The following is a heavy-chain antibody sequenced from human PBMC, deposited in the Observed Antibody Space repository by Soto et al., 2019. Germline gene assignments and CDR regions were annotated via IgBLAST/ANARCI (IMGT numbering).Heavy chain of an antibody. Sequence: QVQLQESGPGLVKPSETLSLTCTVSGGSISSYYWSWIRQPPGKGLEWIGYIYYSGSTNYNPSLKSRVTISVDTYKNQFSLKLSSVTAADTAVYYCVSYGSGSNPRFDPWGQGTLVTVSS. D-gene: IGHD3-10*01. CDR2: IYYSGST. CDR3: VSYGSGSNPRFDP. J-gene: IGHJ5*02. CDR1: GGSISSYY. V-gene: IGHV4-59*01.